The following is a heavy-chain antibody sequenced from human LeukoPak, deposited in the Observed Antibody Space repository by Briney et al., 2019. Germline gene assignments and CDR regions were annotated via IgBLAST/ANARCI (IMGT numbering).Heavy chain of an antibody. CDR3: ARDSPLYYDILAGRGAFDI. D-gene: IGHD3-9*01. CDR1: GGTFSSYA. J-gene: IGHJ3*02. CDR2: IIPILGIA. Sequence: GASVKVSCKASGGTFSSYAISWVRQAPGQGLEWMGRIIPILGIANYAQKFQGRVTITADKSTSTAYMELSSLRSEDTAVYYCARDSPLYYDILAGRGAFDIWGQGTMVTVSS. V-gene: IGHV1-69*04.